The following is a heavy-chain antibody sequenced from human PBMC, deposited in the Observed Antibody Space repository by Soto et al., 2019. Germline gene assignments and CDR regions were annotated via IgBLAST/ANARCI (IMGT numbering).Heavy chain of an antibody. V-gene: IGHV3-23*01. CDR1: GFTFSSYA. CDR3: AKWAVGFDY. Sequence: EVQLLESGGGLVQPGGSLRLSCAASGFTFSSYAMSWVRQAPGKGLEWVSTIIGRGGSTYYADSVEGRFTISRDNSKNTLYLQMNSLRAEDTAIYFCAKWAVGFDYWGQGTLVTVSS. CDR2: IIGRGGST. J-gene: IGHJ4*02.